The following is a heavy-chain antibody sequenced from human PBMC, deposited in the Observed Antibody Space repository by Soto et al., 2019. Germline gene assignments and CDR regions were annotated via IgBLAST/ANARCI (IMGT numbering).Heavy chain of an antibody. Sequence: SETLSLTCTVSGGSISSYYWSWFRQPPGKGLEWIGYIYYSGSTNYNPSLKSRVTISVNTSKNQFSLKLSSVTAADTAVYYCARRYGSSFDYWGQGTPVTVSS. CDR2: IYYSGST. CDR1: GGSISSYY. CDR3: ARRYGSSFDY. J-gene: IGHJ4*02. D-gene: IGHD3-16*01. V-gene: IGHV4-59*08.